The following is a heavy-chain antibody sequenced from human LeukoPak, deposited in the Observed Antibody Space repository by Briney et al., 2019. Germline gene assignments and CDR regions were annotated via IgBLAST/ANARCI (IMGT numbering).Heavy chain of an antibody. V-gene: IGHV3-48*03. D-gene: IGHD3-3*01. CDR2: LSSSGSAF. Sequence: GGSLRLSREDSGFTFRSYEMNWVRQAPGKGLEWIAYLSSSGSAFSYADSVKGRFTIARDNAKNSVYLEMNSLRADGTAVYYCARSARLMKGVVEVTALDDWGQGTLVTVSS. J-gene: IGHJ4*02. CDR1: GFTFRSYE. CDR3: ARSARLMKGVVEVTALDD.